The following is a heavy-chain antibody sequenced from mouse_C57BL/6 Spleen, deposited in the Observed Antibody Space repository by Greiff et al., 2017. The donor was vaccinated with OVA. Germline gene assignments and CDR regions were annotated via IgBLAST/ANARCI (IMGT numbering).Heavy chain of an antibody. J-gene: IGHJ4*01. Sequence: VQLQQPGAELVKPGASVKMSCKASGYTFTSYWITWVKQRPGQGLEWIGDIYPGSGSTNYNEKFKSKATLTVDTSSSTAYMQLSSLTSEDSAVYDCALDSSGYQAMDYWGQGTSVTVSS. V-gene: IGHV1-55*01. D-gene: IGHD3-2*02. CDR3: ALDSSGYQAMDY. CDR2: IYPGSGST. CDR1: GYTFTSYW.